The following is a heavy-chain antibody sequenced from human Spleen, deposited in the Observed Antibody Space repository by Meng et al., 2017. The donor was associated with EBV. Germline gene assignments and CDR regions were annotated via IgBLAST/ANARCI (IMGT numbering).Heavy chain of an antibody. J-gene: IGHJ4*02. Sequence: QRQLQVSGSGLLKPSQTLALTCAASGGSITSSGYSWTWIRQPPGKGLEWIGYMYQSGSTYYSPSLKSRATISVDRSKNHLSLKLSSVTAADTAFYYCATIIVPATTMNYWGPGTLVTASS. CDR1: GGSITSSGYS. CDR2: MYQSGST. CDR3: ATIIVPATTMNY. V-gene: IGHV4-30-2*01. D-gene: IGHD1-26*01.